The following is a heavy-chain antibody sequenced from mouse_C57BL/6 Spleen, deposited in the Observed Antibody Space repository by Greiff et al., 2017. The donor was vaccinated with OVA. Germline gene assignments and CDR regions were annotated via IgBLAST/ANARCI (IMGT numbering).Heavy chain of an antibody. CDR1: GYTFTSYW. Sequence: VQLQQPGAELVRPGTSVKLSCTASGYTFTSYWMHWVQQRPGQGLEWIGVIDPSDSYINYKQKVKGKVTMTVDTSSSTAYMQLSSLTSEDSAVYYCARGLRVFAYWGQGTLVTVSA. V-gene: IGHV1-59*01. J-gene: IGHJ3*01. D-gene: IGHD1-1*01. CDR3: ARGLRVFAY. CDR2: IDPSDSYI.